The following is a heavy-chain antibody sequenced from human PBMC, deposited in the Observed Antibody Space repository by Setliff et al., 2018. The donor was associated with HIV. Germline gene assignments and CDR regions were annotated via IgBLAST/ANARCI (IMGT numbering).Heavy chain of an antibody. CDR2: INHSGSS. V-gene: IGHV4-34*01. CDR1: GGSFSNYY. D-gene: IGHD1-20*01. Sequence: PSETLSLTCAVYGGSFSNYYWSWIRQSPEKGLEWIGEINHSGSSNYNPSLKSRVTMSVDTSKNQFSLRLSSVTAADTAVYYCARVRDPNWNYDMDVWGQGTRSPSP. CDR3: ARVRDPNWNYDMDV. J-gene: IGHJ6*02.